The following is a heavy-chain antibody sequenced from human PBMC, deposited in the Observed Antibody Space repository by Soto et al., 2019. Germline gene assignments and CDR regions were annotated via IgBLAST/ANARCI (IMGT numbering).Heavy chain of an antibody. V-gene: IGHV4-61*01. CDR1: GGSVSSDSYF. CDR3: ARDREYSFGLTYDI. J-gene: IGHJ3*02. D-gene: IGHD3-3*01. Sequence: SETLSLTCTVSGGSVSSDSYFWSWVRQPPGKGLEWIGYVSYRGITTYNPSLKSRVTILLGTSKNQISLNLRSVTAADTAVYYCARDREYSFGLTYDIWGQGTMVTVS. CDR2: VSYRGIT.